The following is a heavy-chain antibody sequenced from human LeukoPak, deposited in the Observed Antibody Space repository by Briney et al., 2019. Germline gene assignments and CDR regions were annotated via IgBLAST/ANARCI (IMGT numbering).Heavy chain of an antibody. CDR1: GFTFSSYG. D-gene: IGHD6-13*01. Sequence: GRSLRLSCAASGFTFSSYGMHWVRQAPGKGLEWVAVIWYDGSNKYYADSVKGRFTISRDNSKNTLYLQMNSLRAEDTAVYYCARDRRLAAAGGRNNWFDPWGQGTLVTVSS. CDR2: IWYDGSNK. J-gene: IGHJ5*02. V-gene: IGHV3-33*01. CDR3: ARDRRLAAAGGRNNWFDP.